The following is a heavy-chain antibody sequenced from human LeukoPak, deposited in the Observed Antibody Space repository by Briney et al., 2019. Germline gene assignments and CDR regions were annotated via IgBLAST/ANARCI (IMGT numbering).Heavy chain of an antibody. CDR3: ARDRDVFYDFWSGYYRTRWFDP. Sequence: ASVKVSCKASGYTFTSYYMHWVRQAPGQGLEWMGIINPSGGSTSYAQKFQGRVTMTRDTSTSTVYMELSSLRSDDTAVYYCARDRDVFYDFWSGYYRTRWFDPWGQGTLVTVSS. V-gene: IGHV1-46*01. D-gene: IGHD3-3*01. J-gene: IGHJ5*02. CDR2: INPSGGST. CDR1: GYTFTSYY.